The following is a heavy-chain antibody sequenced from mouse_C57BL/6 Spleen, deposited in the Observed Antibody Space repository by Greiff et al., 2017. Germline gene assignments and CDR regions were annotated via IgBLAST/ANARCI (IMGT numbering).Heavy chain of an antibody. V-gene: IGHV1-69*01. CDR1: GYTFTSYW. D-gene: IGHD3-1*01. CDR3: AARGYYFDY. Sequence: QVQLQQPGAELMMPGASVKLSCKASGYTFTSYWMHWVKQRPGQGLEWIGEIDPSDSYTNYNQKFKGKSTLTVDKSSSTAYMQLSSLTSEDSAVYYCAARGYYFDYWGQGTTLTVSS. J-gene: IGHJ2*01. CDR2: IDPSDSYT.